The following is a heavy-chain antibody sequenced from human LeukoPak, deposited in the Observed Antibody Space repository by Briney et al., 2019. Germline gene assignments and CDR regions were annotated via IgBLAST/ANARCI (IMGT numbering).Heavy chain of an antibody. CDR1: GCTFGSYV. J-gene: IGHJ4*02. CDR3: ARYCGAASCYSGFDY. CDR2: ISGDGGT. V-gene: IGHV3-23*01. D-gene: IGHD2-15*01. Sequence: GGSLRLSCAASGCTFGSYVMGWVRQAPGKGPEWVSAISGDGGTYYADSVKGRFTISRDNSKNTLYLKMNRLGGEDTALYYCARYCGAASCYSGFDYWGQGTLVTVAS.